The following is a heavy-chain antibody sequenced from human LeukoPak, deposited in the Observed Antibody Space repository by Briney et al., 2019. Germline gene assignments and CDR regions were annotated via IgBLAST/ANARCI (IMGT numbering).Heavy chain of an antibody. CDR3: ARGAPHGYCSGGSCYSDY. CDR2: INHSGST. CDR1: GGSFSGYY. V-gene: IGHV4-34*01. D-gene: IGHD2-15*01. Sequence: SETLSLTCAVYGGSFSGYYWIWIRQPPGKGLEWIGEINHSGSTNYNPSLKSRVTISVDTSKNQFSLKLSSVTAADTAVYYCARGAPHGYCSGGSCYSDYWGQGTLVTVSS. J-gene: IGHJ4*02.